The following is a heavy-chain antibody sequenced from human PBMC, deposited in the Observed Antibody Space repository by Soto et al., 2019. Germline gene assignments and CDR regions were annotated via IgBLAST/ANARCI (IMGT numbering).Heavy chain of an antibody. Sequence: QVQLVESGGGVVQPGRSLRLSCAASGFDFNTYGLHWVRQAPGKGLEWVAAISFDGGSQYYADSVKGRFTVSRDKSNSPLYLQMNSLGAEDTATYFCAKDSSVTAAGSGGWFDPWGPGTLVIVSS. CDR2: ISFDGGSQ. J-gene: IGHJ5*02. CDR1: GFDFNTYG. CDR3: AKDSSVTAAGSGGWFDP. D-gene: IGHD6-13*01. V-gene: IGHV3-30*18.